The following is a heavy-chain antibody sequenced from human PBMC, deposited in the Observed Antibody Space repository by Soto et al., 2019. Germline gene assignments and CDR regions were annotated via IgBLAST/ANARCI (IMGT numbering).Heavy chain of an antibody. CDR1: GESVSDSY. J-gene: IGHJ2*01. CDR2: INPSKGA. V-gene: IGHV4-34*01. D-gene: IGHD3-16*01. Sequence: QAHLQQWGAGLVRPSETLSLTCAVYGESVSDSYWTWIRRSPGRGLERLGEINPSKGATYNPSLKIRVSISLDTSKRQLSLKLFSATAADTAVYYCARGVMEGAFKGGRRSYYWFLDLWGRGTLVAVSS. CDR3: ARGVMEGAFKGGRRSYYWFLDL.